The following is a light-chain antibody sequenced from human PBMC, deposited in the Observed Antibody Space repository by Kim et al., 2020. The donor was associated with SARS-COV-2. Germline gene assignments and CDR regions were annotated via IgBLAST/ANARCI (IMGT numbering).Light chain of an antibody. Sequence: KTVTISCTRSSGSIASNYVQWYQQRPGSAPTTVIYEDNQRPSGVPDRFSGSIDSSSNSASLTISGLKTEDEADYYCHSYDSSLYVVFGGGTQLTVL. CDR2: EDN. J-gene: IGLJ2*01. CDR3: HSYDSSLYVV. CDR1: SGSIASNY. V-gene: IGLV6-57*03.